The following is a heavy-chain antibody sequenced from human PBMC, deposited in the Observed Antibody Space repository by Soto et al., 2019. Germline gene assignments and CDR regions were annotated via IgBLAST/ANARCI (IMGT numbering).Heavy chain of an antibody. CDR3: AKMTTRRFDY. CDR1: GFTLSSYA. Sequence: PGGSLRLSCAASGFTLSSYAMSWVRQAPGKGLEWVSGISGSGLSTNYADSVKGRFTISRDNSKNTLYLQMNSLRAEDTAVYYCAKMTTRRFDYWGQGTLVTVSS. J-gene: IGHJ4*02. V-gene: IGHV3-23*01. D-gene: IGHD4-17*01. CDR2: ISGSGLST.